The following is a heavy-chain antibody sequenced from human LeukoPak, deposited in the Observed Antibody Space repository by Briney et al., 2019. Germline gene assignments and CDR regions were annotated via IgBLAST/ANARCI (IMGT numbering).Heavy chain of an antibody. CDR1: GYTFTAYD. D-gene: IGHD6-19*01. J-gene: IGHJ4*02. CDR3: TRGSSGRRDN. V-gene: IGHV1-8*01. CDR2: MNPNSGNT. Sequence: ASVRVSCKASGYTFTAYDINWVRQATGQGLEWMGWMNPNSGNTGYGQSFQGRITMTRDISIGTACMELSNLTSEDTAIYYCTRGSSGRRDNWGQGTLVTVSA.